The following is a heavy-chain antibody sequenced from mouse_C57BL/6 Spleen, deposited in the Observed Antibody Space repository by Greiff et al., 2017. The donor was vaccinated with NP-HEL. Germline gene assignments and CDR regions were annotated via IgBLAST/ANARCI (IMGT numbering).Heavy chain of an antibody. CDR3: ARLRDDYDGFAY. V-gene: IGHV1-81*01. CDR2: IYPRSGNT. D-gene: IGHD2-4*01. CDR1: GYTFTSYG. J-gene: IGHJ3*01. Sequence: ESGAELARPGASVKLSCKASGYTFTSYGISWVKQRTGQGLEWIGEIYPRSGNTYYNEKFKGKATLTADKSSSTAYMELRSLTSEDSAVYFCARLRDDYDGFAYWGQGTLVTVSA.